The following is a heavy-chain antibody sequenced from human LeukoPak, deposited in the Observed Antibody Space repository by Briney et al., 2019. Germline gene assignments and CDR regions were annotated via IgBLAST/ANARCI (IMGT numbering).Heavy chain of an antibody. D-gene: IGHD6-19*01. CDR2: ISYDGGNK. CDR3: AKDGGIAVAGTFDY. Sequence: GGSLRLCCAASGFTFSSYGMHWVRQAAGKGLEWVAVISYDGGNKYYADSVRGRFTISRDNSKNTLYLQMNSLRAEDTAVYYCAKDGGIAVAGTFDYWGQGTLVTVSS. V-gene: IGHV3-30*18. J-gene: IGHJ4*02. CDR1: GFTFSSYG.